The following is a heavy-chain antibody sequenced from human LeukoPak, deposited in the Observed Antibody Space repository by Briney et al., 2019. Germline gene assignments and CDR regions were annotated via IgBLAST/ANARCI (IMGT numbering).Heavy chain of an antibody. J-gene: IGHJ4*02. V-gene: IGHV4-30-4*08. CDR2: IYYSGST. CDR3: ARGNEYSSSSVHN. Sequence: SQTLSPTCTVSGGSISSGDYYWSWIRQPPGKGLEWIGYIYYSGSTYYNPSLKSRVTISVDTSKNQFSLKLSSVTAADTAVYYCARGNEYSSSSVHNWGQGTLVTVSS. CDR1: GGSISSGDYY. D-gene: IGHD6-6*01.